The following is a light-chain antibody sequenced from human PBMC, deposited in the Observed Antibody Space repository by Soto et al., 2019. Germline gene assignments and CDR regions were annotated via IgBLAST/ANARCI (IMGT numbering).Light chain of an antibody. V-gene: IGKV1-5*03. CDR2: KAS. Sequence: DIQMTQSPSTLSASVGDRVTITCRASQSIGSWLAWYQQKPGKAPNLLIYKASSLETGVPSRFSGSGSGTEVTLTISSLQPDDFATYYGQQYNSYSYTFGQGTKVEIK. CDR1: QSIGSW. J-gene: IGKJ2*01. CDR3: QQYNSYSYT.